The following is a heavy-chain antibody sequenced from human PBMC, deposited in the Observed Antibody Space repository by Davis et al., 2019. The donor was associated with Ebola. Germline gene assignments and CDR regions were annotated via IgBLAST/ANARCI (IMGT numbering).Heavy chain of an antibody. V-gene: IGHV1-46*01. D-gene: IGHD4-17*01. Sequence: ASVKVSCKASGYTFTSYYMHWVRQAPGQGLEWMGIINPSGGSTSYAQKFQGRVTMTRDTSTSTVYMELSSLRSEDTAVYYCARWGGYYGDYVRGNYFDYWGQGTLVTVSS. CDR1: GYTFTSYY. CDR2: INPSGGST. CDR3: ARWGGYYGDYVRGNYFDY. J-gene: IGHJ4*02.